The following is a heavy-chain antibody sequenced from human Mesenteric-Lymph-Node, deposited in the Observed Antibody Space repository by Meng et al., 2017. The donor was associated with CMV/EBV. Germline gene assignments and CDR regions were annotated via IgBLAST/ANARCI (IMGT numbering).Heavy chain of an antibody. D-gene: IGHD1-26*01. V-gene: IGHV4-59*01. CDR1: GGSISSYY. Sequence: GSLRLSCTVSGGSISSYYWSWIRQPPGKGLEWIGHIYYSGSTNNHNPSLESRVTISVDTSKNQISLKLRSVTAADTAIYYCARDLGPRIVTSKYYYNGMDVWGQGTTVTVSS. CDR3: ARDLGPRIVTSKYYYNGMDV. J-gene: IGHJ6*02. CDR2: IYYSGSTN.